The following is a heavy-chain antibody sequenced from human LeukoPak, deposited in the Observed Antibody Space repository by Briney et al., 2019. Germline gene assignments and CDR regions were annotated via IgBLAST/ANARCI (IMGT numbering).Heavy chain of an antibody. D-gene: IGHD3-10*01. CDR1: GYSIRSGNY. Sequence: SETLSLTCAVSGYSIRSGNYWGGTRPPPGKGLEGIGSVYHSGSTYYDPSLQSRVTISVDTSKNQFSLDLRSVTAADTAVYYCVSRTNYYGPCIYWGHGPLVTVSS. CDR2: VYHSGST. CDR3: VSRTNYYGPCIY. J-gene: IGHJ4*01. V-gene: IGHV4-38-2*01.